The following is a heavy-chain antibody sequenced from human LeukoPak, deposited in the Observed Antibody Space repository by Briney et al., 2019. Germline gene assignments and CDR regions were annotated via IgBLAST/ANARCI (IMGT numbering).Heavy chain of an antibody. CDR2: FDPEDGET. J-gene: IGHJ6*02. Sequence: ASVKVSCKVSGYTLTELSMHWVRQAPGKGLEWMGGFDPEDGETISAQKFQGRVTMNEDTSTDTAYMELSSPRSEDTAVYYCATGTYYYGSGSSNSYYYGMDVWGQGTTVTVSS. V-gene: IGHV1-24*01. CDR3: ATGTYYYGSGSSNSYYYGMDV. D-gene: IGHD3-10*01. CDR1: GYTLTELS.